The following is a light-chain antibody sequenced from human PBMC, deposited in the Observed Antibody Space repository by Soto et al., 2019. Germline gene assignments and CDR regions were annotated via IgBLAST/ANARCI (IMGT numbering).Light chain of an antibody. CDR2: KTS. V-gene: IGKV1-5*03. Sequence: DIQMTQSPSTLSASVGDRVTITCRASQSISGWLAWYQQIPGKAPKLLIYKTSNLESGVPIRFTGSGSGTEFTLTITSLQPDDFATYYCQQYYIYPLTFGGGTKVEIK. CDR3: QQYYIYPLT. J-gene: IGKJ4*01. CDR1: QSISGW.